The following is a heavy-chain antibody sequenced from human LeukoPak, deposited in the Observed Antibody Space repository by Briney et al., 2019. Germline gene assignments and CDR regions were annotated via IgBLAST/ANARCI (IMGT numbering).Heavy chain of an antibody. CDR2: IYYSGST. J-gene: IGHJ4*02. V-gene: IGHV4-31*03. Sequence: MTSETLSLTCTVSGGSISSGGYYWSWIRHHPGKGLEWIGYIYYSGSTYYNPSLKSRVTISVDTSKNQFSLKLSSVTAADTAVYYCAGASYYYDSSGYLDYWGQGTLVTVSS. CDR3: AGASYYYDSSGYLDY. CDR1: GGSISSGGYY. D-gene: IGHD3-22*01.